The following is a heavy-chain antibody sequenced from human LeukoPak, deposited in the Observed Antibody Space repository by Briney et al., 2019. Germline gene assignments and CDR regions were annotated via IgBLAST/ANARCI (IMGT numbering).Heavy chain of an antibody. V-gene: IGHV3-23*01. CDR2: ISGSGGST. CDR3: AKGPYYDILTGYSDY. D-gene: IGHD3-9*01. CDR1: GFTFSSYA. J-gene: IGHJ4*02. Sequence: GGSLRLSCAASGFTFSSYAMSWVRQAPGKGLEWVSAISGSGGSTYYADSVKGRFTISRDNSKNTLYLQVNSLRAEDTAVYYCAKGPYYDILTGYSDYWGQGTLVTVSS.